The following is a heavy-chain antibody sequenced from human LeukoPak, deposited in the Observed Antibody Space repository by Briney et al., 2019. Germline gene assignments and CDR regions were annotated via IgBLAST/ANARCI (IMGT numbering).Heavy chain of an antibody. CDR1: GFTFSYYS. CDR3: VRDRDYAFDV. J-gene: IGHJ3*01. V-gene: IGHV3-48*02. Sequence: PAGTLRLSCAAYGFTFSYYSLNWVRQGPGQGWEWISYSNTDGTISYADSVKGRFTISRDNAENSLYLQMNSLRDEDTAVYFCVRDRDYAFDVWSQGTMVTVSS. CDR2: SNTDGTI.